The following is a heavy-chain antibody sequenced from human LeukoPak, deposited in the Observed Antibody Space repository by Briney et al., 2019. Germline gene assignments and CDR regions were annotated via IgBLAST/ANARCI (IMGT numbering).Heavy chain of an antibody. Sequence: GESLKISCKGSGYSFTNYWIGWMRQMPGKGLEWMGSIYPGDSDTKYSPSFQGQVTISGDKSISTAYLHWSSLKASDTAMYYCARGGSSWIDAFDIWGQGTMVTVSS. J-gene: IGHJ3*02. CDR3: ARGGSSWIDAFDI. CDR1: GYSFTNYW. V-gene: IGHV5-51*01. D-gene: IGHD6-13*01. CDR2: IYPGDSDT.